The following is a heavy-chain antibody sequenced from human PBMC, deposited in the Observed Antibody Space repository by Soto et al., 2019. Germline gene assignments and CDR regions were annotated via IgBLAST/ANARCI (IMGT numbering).Heavy chain of an antibody. CDR2: IYYSGST. CDR1: GGSISSGGYY. CDR3: ARVYGFWSGYYYFDY. J-gene: IGHJ4*02. Sequence: PSETLSLTCTVSGGSISSGGYYWSWIRQHPGKGLEWIGYIYYSGSTYYNPSLKSRVTISVDTSKNQFSLKLSSVTAADTAVYYCARVYGFWSGYYYFDYWGQGTLVTVSS. D-gene: IGHD3-3*01. V-gene: IGHV4-31*03.